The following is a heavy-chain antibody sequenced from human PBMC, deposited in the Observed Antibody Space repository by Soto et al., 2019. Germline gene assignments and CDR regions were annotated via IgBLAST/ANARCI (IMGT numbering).Heavy chain of an antibody. J-gene: IGHJ4*02. CDR3: ARLTSLTTGDY. CDR2: IYYSGST. V-gene: IGHV4-39*01. D-gene: IGHD4-17*01. CDR1: GGSISSSSYY. Sequence: PSETLSLTCTVSGGSISSSSYYWGWIRQPPGKGLEWIGSIYYSGSTYYNPSLKSRVTISVDTSKNQFSLKLSSVTAADTAVYYCARLTSLTTGDYWGQGTLVTVSS.